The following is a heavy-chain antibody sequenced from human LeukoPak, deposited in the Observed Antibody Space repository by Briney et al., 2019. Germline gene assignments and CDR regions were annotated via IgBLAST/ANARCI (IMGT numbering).Heavy chain of an antibody. D-gene: IGHD2-2*01. V-gene: IGHV4-39*01. CDR1: GGSISSTSYY. Sequence: PSETLSLTCTVSGGSISSTSYYWGWIRQPPGKGLEWIGNIYYSGSTYYNPSLKSRVTISVDTSNNQFSLKLSSVTAADTAVYYCARHVYCSSTSCYYYYYQYMDVWGKGTTVTISS. CDR3: ARHVYCSSTSCYYYYYQYMDV. CDR2: IYYSGST. J-gene: IGHJ6*03.